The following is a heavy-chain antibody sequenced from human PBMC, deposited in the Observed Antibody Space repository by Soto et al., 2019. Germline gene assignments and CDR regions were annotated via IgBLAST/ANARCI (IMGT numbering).Heavy chain of an antibody. CDR3: ASGPGDRIFDI. Sequence: EVQVVESGGGLVKPGGSLRLSCAVSGFTFNTYNVNWVRQAPGKGLEWVSSISKTGHYIYYADSLNGRFTISRDNAKNSLYLQINSLRAEDTAVYYCASGPGDRIFDIWGQGTMVTVSS. D-gene: IGHD7-27*01. J-gene: IGHJ3*02. V-gene: IGHV3-21*01. CDR2: ISKTGHYI. CDR1: GFTFNTYN.